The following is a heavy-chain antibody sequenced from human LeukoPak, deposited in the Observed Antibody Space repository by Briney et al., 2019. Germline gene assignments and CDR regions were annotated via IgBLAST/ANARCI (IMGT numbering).Heavy chain of an antibody. V-gene: IGHV3-20*04. D-gene: IGHD2-2*01. Sequence: HGGSLRLSCAASGFTFDDYGMSWVRQAPGNGLEWVSGLNWNGGGTGYADSVKGRFTISRDNAKNSLYLQMNSLRAEDTALYYCARVVPAATDFDYWGQGTLVTVSS. CDR1: GFTFDDYG. CDR3: ARVVPAATDFDY. J-gene: IGHJ4*02. CDR2: LNWNGGGT.